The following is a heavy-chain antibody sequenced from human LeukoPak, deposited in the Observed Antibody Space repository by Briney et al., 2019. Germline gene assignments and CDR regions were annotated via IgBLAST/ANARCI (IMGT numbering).Heavy chain of an antibody. CDR1: GGSISSGSYY. D-gene: IGHD3-22*01. J-gene: IGHJ5*02. Sequence: PSETLSLTCTVSGGSISSGSYYWSWIRQPAGKGLEWIGRIYTSGSTNYNPSLKSRVTISVDTSKNQFSLKLSSVTAADTAVYYCARDLDSSGYYYAGDNWFDPWGQGTLVTVSS. V-gene: IGHV4-61*02. CDR3: ARDLDSSGYYYAGDNWFDP. CDR2: IYTSGST.